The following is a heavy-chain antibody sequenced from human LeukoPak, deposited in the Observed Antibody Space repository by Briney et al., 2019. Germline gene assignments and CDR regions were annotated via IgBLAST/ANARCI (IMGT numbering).Heavy chain of an antibody. J-gene: IGHJ4*02. CDR1: GFTFSDYY. D-gene: IGHD3-10*01. CDR2: ISSSTSYT. CDR3: ARRGGSIASGYYFDY. Sequence: KSWGSLRLSCAASGFTFSDYYWSWIRQAPGKGLEWVSYISSSTSYTNYADSVKGRFTISRDNAKNSLYLHMNSLRAEDTAVYYCARRGGSIASGYYFDYWGEGRLVTVSS. V-gene: IGHV3-11*06.